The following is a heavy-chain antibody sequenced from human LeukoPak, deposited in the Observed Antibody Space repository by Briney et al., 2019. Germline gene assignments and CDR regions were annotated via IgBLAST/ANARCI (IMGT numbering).Heavy chain of an antibody. CDR2: IYPGDSDT. D-gene: IGHD6-13*01. CDR3: ARHGYSSSWYTNWSYYYYIDV. CDR1: GYSFTSYW. Sequence: PGESLKISCKGSGYSFTSYWIGWVRQMPGKGLECMGIIYPGDSDTRYSPSFQGQVTISADKSISTAYLQWSSLKASDTAMYYCARHGYSSSWYTNWSYYYYIDVWGKGTTVTVSS. J-gene: IGHJ6*03. V-gene: IGHV5-51*01.